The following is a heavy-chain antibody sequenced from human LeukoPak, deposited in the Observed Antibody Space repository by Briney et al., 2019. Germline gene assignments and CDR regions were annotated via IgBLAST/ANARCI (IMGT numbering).Heavy chain of an antibody. Sequence: PGGSLRLSCAASGFTLSNYAMNWVRQAPGKGLEWVSVVIGSSGSTDYADSVKGRFTISRDNSKNTLYLEMNSLRAEDTAVYYCAKAHDSPLPYDAFDIWGQGTMVTVSS. V-gene: IGHV3-23*01. CDR1: GFTLSNYA. CDR2: VIGSSGST. CDR3: AKAHDSPLPYDAFDI. J-gene: IGHJ3*02. D-gene: IGHD3-22*01.